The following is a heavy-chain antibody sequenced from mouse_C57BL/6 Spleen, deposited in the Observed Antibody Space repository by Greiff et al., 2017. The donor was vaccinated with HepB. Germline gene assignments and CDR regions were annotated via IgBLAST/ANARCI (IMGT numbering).Heavy chain of an antibody. Sequence: QVQLQQPGTELVKPGASVKLSCKASGYTFTSYWMHWVQQRPGQGLEWIGNINPSNGGTNYNEKFKSKATLTVDKSSSTAYMQLSSLSAEDSAVYCCARDSNYVNFDYWGQGTTLTVSS. CDR3: ARDSNYVNFDY. V-gene: IGHV1-53*01. CDR2: INPSNGGT. CDR1: GYTFTSYW. J-gene: IGHJ2*01. D-gene: IGHD2-5*01.